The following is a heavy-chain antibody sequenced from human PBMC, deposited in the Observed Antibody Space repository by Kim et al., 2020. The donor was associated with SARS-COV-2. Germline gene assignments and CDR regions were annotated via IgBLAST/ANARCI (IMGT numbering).Heavy chain of an antibody. CDR1: GFTVSSNY. Sequence: GGSLRLSCAASGFTVSSNYMSWVRQAPGKGLEWVSVIYSGGSTYYADSVKGRFTISRDNSKNTQYLQMNSLRAEDTAVYYCARDNQAKYCSGGSCYPIYYYYGMDVWGQGTTVTVSS. CDR3: ARDNQAKYCSGGSCYPIYYYYGMDV. J-gene: IGHJ6*02. CDR2: IYSGGST. V-gene: IGHV3-53*01. D-gene: IGHD2-15*01.